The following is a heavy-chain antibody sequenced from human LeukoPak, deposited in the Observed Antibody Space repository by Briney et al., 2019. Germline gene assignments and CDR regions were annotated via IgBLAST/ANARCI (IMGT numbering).Heavy chain of an antibody. CDR3: ARTRITMIVGLASRFDY. CDR1: GFTFSSYS. D-gene: IGHD3-22*01. Sequence: GGCLRLSCAASGFTFSSYSMNWVRQAPGKGLEWVSSISSSSSYIYYADSVKGRFTISRDNAKNSLYLQMNSLRAEDTAVYYCARTRITMIVGLASRFDYWGQGTLVTVSS. V-gene: IGHV3-21*01. J-gene: IGHJ4*02. CDR2: ISSSSSYI.